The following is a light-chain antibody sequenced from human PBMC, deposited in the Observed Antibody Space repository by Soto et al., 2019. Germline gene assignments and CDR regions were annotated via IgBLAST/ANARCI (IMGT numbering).Light chain of an antibody. J-gene: IGLJ1*01. CDR2: DVT. V-gene: IGLV2-14*01. Sequence: QSVLTQPASVSGSPGQSITISCTGTSSDVGGYNYVSWYQQYPGKAPKLMIYDVTNRPSGVSNRFSGSKSGNTASLTISGLQAEDEADYYCSSYITSGLYVFGAGTKVTV. CDR1: SSDVGGYNY. CDR3: SSYITSGLYV.